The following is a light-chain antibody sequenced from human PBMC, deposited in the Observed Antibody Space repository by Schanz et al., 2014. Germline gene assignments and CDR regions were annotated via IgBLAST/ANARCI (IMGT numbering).Light chain of an antibody. J-gene: IGLJ2*01. Sequence: QSALTQPPSASGSPGQSVTISCTGTSSDFGAYNSVSWYQQHPGKAPKVIIYEVTKRPSGVPDRFSGSKSGNTASLTISGLQAEDEADYYCSSYAGRTVFGGGTKLTVL. CDR3: SSYAGRTV. V-gene: IGLV2-8*01. CDR2: EVT. CDR1: SSDFGAYNS.